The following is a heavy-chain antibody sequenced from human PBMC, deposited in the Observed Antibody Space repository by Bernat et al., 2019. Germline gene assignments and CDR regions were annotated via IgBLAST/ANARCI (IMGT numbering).Heavy chain of an antibody. CDR2: TYYSGSP. D-gene: IGHD6-6*01. CDR3: ARAPSMAGRPMDH. V-gene: IGHV4-59*08. CDR1: GASISGYY. Sequence: QMQLQESGPGLVKPSETLSLTCTVSGASISGYYWSWIRQPPGKGLEWIAYTYYSGSPNYKPSLMSRVTISIDKSKNQFSLKLSSVTAADTALYYCARAPSMAGRPMDHWGQGILVTVSS. J-gene: IGHJ4*02.